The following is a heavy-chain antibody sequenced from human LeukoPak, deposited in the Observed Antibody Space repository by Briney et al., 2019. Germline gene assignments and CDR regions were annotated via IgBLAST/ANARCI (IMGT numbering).Heavy chain of an antibody. D-gene: IGHD4-17*01. V-gene: IGHV1-2*02. CDR2: INPNSGGT. CDR1: GYTFTGYY. CDR3: ARAIPKYDYGYYYYYMDV. Sequence: ASVKVSCKASGYTFTGYYMHWVRQAPGQGLEWMGWINPNSGGTNYAQKFQGRVTITADKSTSTAYMELSSLRSEDTAVYYCARAIPKYDYGYYYYYMDVWGKGTTVTVSS. J-gene: IGHJ6*03.